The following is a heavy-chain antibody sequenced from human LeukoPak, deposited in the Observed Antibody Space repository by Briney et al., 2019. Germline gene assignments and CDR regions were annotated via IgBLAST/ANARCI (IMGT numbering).Heavy chain of an antibody. J-gene: IGHJ4*02. CDR1: GFTFSTYV. CDR3: ARDRELGMGGLDY. D-gene: IGHD7-27*01. Sequence: GRSLRLSCAASGFTFSTYVMHWVRQAPGKGLEWVAVISYDGTNKYYADSVKGRFTISRDNAKNSLYLQMNSLRAEDTAVYYCARDRELGMGGLDYWGQGTLVTVSS. CDR2: ISYDGTNK. V-gene: IGHV3-30-3*01.